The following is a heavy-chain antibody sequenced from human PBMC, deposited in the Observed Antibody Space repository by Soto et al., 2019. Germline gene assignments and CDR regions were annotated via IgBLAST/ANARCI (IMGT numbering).Heavy chain of an antibody. V-gene: IGHV4-59*01. Sequence: QVQLQESGPGLVKPSETLSLTCTVSGGSISSYYWSWIRQPPGKGLEWIGYIYYSGSTNYNPSLKSRVTISVDTSKNQFSLKLSSVTAADTAVYYCARPTRPHLTGFLYGMDVWGQGTTVTVSS. D-gene: IGHD3-9*01. CDR3: ARPTRPHLTGFLYGMDV. J-gene: IGHJ6*02. CDR2: IYYSGST. CDR1: GGSISSYY.